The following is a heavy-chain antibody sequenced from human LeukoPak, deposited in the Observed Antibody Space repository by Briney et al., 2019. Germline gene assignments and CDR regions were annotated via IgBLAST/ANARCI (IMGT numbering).Heavy chain of an antibody. CDR2: INPNSGGT. CDR3: AMVVPAAMGAFDY. V-gene: IGHV1-2*02. D-gene: IGHD2-2*01. Sequence: ASVKVSCKASGYTFTGYYMHWVRQAPGQGLEWMGWINPNSGGTNYAQKFQGRVTMTRDTSFSTAYMELSRLRSDDTAVYYCAMVVPAAMGAFDYWGQGTLVTVSS. CDR1: GYTFTGYY. J-gene: IGHJ4*02.